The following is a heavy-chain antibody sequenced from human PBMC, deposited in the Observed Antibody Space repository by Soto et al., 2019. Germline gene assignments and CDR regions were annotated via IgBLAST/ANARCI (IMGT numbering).Heavy chain of an antibody. J-gene: IGHJ4*02. CDR3: ATGDLTAGELFFGY. Sequence: QVQLQESGPGLVKPSQTLSLTCTVSGGSVSRGGYYCNWIRQHPGKGLEWIGYNHYTGSTFYNPSLKSRVTISVDTSKNQFSLKLSSVTAADTAVYYCATGDLTAGELFFGYWGQGALVTVSS. CDR1: GGSVSRGGYY. D-gene: IGHD3-10*01. CDR2: NHYTGST. V-gene: IGHV4-31*03.